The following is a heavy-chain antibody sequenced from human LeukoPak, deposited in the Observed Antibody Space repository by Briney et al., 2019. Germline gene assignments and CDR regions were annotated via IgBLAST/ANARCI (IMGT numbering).Heavy chain of an antibody. D-gene: IGHD3-22*01. CDR3: TRGSIAYYYMDV. CDR2: IYYSWST. V-gene: IGHV4-59*01. CDR1: GGSISSYY. J-gene: IGHJ6*03. Sequence: SETLPLTCTVSGGSISSYYWSWIRQPPGKGLEWIGNIYYSWSTNYNPSLKSRVTISVDTSKNQFSLKLSSVTAADTAVYYCTRGSIAYYYMDVWGKGTTVTISS.